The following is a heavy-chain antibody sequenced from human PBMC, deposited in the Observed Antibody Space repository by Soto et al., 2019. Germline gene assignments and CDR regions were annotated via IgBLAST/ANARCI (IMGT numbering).Heavy chain of an antibody. CDR2: IYPADSDT. CDR1: GYSFSNFW. D-gene: IGHD3-9*01. V-gene: IGHV5-51*01. J-gene: IGHJ6*02. CDR3: ARRRATGYYGIDV. Sequence: GESLKISCQASGYSFSNFWIAWVRQMPGEGLEWMGTIYPADSDTRYSPTFKGQVTISADRSISTAYLQWRSLKASDTGIYFCARRRATGYYGIDVWGQGTTVTVSS.